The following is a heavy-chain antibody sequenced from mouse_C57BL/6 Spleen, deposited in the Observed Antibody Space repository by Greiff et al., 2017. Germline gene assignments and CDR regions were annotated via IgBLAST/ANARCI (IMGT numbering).Heavy chain of an antibody. CDR3: AKCGGGSLFDY. V-gene: IGHV1-4*01. Sequence: VQLQQSGAELARPGASVKMSCKASGYTFTSYTMHWVKQRPGQGLEWIGYINPSSGYTKYNQKFKDKDTLTADKSSSTAYMQLSSLTSEDSAVYYCAKCGGGSLFDYWGQGTTLTVSS. D-gene: IGHD1-1*02. J-gene: IGHJ2*01. CDR1: GYTFTSYT. CDR2: INPSSGYT.